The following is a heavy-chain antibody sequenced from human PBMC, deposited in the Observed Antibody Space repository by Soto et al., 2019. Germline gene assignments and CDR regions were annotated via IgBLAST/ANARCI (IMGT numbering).Heavy chain of an antibody. Sequence: EVQLVESGGGLVQPGGSLRLSCAASGFTFSSSWMSWVRQAPGKGLEWVANINEDGRENYYVDSVKGRFTMSRDNAKSSLYLQMNSLRAEDTAVYYCARGSWFYGMDVW. CDR1: GFTFSSSW. CDR2: INEDGREN. D-gene: IGHD6-13*01. CDR3: ARGSWFYGMDV. J-gene: IGHJ6*01. V-gene: IGHV3-7*03.